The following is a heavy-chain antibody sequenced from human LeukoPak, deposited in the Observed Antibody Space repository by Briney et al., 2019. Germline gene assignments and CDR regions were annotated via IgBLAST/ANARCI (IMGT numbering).Heavy chain of an antibody. CDR2: ISGSGGST. V-gene: IGHV3-23*01. Sequence: GGSLRLSCAASGFTFSSYAMSWVRQAPGKGLECVSAISGSGGSTYYADSVRGRFTISRDNSKNTLYLQMNSLRAEDTAVYYCARATGSTSRYYYYGMDVWGQGTTVTVSS. CDR3: ARATGSTSRYYYYGMDV. J-gene: IGHJ6*02. D-gene: IGHD2-2*01. CDR1: GFTFSSYA.